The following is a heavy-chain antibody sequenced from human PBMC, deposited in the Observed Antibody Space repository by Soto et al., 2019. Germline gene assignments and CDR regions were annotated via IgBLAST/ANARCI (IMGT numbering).Heavy chain of an antibody. D-gene: IGHD4-17*01. CDR3: AASRTKDYGLY. Sequence: QVHLQESGPGLVQPSETLSLTCIVSGGSISSYYWNWIRQSPGKGLEWIGYNYYSGNTNYNPSLQSRDNISGDAAKNRFARKLSSVTAADTAVYYWAASRTKDYGLYWGQGTLVTVSS. J-gene: IGHJ4*02. CDR2: NYYSGNT. CDR1: GGSISSYY. V-gene: IGHV4-59*01.